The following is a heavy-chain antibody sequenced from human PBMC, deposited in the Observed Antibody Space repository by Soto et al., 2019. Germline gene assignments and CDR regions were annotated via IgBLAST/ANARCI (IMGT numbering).Heavy chain of an antibody. CDR3: ARHELVSMTTVDY. J-gene: IGHJ4*02. D-gene: IGHD4-4*01. CDR1: GGSISSSSYY. V-gene: IGHV4-39*01. Sequence: QLQLQESGPGLVKPSETLSLTCTVSGGSISSSSYYWGWIRQPPGKGLEWIGSIYYSGSTYYNPSLKSRVTISVDTSKNQFSLKLSSVTAADTAVYYCARHELVSMTTVDYWGQGTLVTVSS. CDR2: IYYSGST.